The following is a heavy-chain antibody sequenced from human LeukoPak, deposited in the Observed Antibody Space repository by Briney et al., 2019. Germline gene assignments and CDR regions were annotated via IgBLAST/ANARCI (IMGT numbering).Heavy chain of an antibody. J-gene: IGHJ4*02. CDR3: AKGLQWELPFDY. D-gene: IGHD1-26*01. CDR2: ITGSGGST. Sequence: GGSLRLSCAPSGFTFDNFAMTWVRQAPGKGLEWVSEITGSGGSTYYADSVKGRFTISRDNSKNTLYLQMNSLRAEDTAVYSCAKGLQWELPFDYWGQGTLVTVSS. CDR1: GFTFDNFA. V-gene: IGHV3-23*01.